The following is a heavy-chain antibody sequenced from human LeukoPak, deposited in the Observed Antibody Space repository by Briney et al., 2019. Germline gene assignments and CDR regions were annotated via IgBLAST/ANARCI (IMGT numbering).Heavy chain of an antibody. J-gene: IGHJ4*02. CDR2: ISGGGST. D-gene: IGHD5-24*01. CDR1: GFTFNSFA. Sequence: GGSLRLSCAASGFTFNSFAMSWVRQAPGKGLELVSAISGGGSTYYADSVKDRLTISRDNSKNTLYLQMNSLRGEDTAVYSCARGQRRHIDMATSFDYWGQGTLVTVSS. V-gene: IGHV3-23*01. CDR3: ARGQRRHIDMATSFDY.